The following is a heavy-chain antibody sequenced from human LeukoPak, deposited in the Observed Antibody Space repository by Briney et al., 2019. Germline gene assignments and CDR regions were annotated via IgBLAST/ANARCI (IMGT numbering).Heavy chain of an antibody. CDR3: VRRTASDF. V-gene: IGHV3-23*01. CDR2: FGGGGDYT. J-gene: IGHJ4*02. CDR1: GFTFTSYV. Sequence: PGGYLRLSCAASGFTFTSYVMSWVRQAPGKGLEWVASFGGGGDYTYYSDSVKGRFTISRDNSENTVYLQMKSLRAEDTAVYYCVRRTASDFWGQGALVTVSS. D-gene: IGHD2-21*02.